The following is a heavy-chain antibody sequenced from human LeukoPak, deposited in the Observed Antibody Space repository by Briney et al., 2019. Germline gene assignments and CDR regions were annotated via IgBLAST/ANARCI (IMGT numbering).Heavy chain of an antibody. CDR3: ARGGHCSGGSCYSGWYYYYGMDV. CDR2: IYHSGST. CDR1: GGSISTYY. D-gene: IGHD2-15*01. J-gene: IGHJ6*02. V-gene: IGHV4-59*01. Sequence: PSETLSLTCTVSGGSISTYYWNWIRQPPGKGLEWIGYIYHSGSTNYNPSLQSRVTISVDTSKNQFSLNLNSVTAADTAVYYCARGGHCSGGSCYSGWYYYYGMDVWGQGTTVTVSS.